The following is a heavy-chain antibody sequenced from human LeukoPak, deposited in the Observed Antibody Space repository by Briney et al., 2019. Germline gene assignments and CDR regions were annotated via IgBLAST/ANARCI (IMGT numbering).Heavy chain of an antibody. D-gene: IGHD3-10*01. CDR3: ARSQNYYGSGDY. Sequence: SETLSLTCIVSGDSVSNGNYYWSWLRQPPGKALEWIGYIYYTGSSYYNPSLEGRVTISVDTSRNHFSVKLNSVTAADTAVYYCARSQNYYGSGDYWSQGTLVTVSS. CDR1: GDSVSNGNYY. V-gene: IGHV4-61*03. CDR2: IYYTGSS. J-gene: IGHJ4*02.